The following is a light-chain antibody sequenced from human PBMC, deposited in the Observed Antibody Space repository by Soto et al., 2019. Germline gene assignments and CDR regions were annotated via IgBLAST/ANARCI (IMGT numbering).Light chain of an antibody. CDR1: QSVSSN. CDR3: QQYNNWPLT. J-gene: IGKJ1*01. V-gene: IGKV3-15*01. CDR2: GAS. Sequence: EIVMTQSPATLSVSPGERATLSCRASQSVSSNLAWYQQKPGQAPRLLIYGASTRATGIPARFSGSGSGTEFTHTISSLQSEDFAVYYCQQYNNWPLTFGQGTKLDIK.